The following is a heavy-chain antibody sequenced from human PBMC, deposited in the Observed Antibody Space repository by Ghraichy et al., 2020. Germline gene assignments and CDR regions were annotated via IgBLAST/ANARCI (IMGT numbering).Heavy chain of an antibody. CDR2: IYSGGST. J-gene: IGHJ3*02. CDR1: GFTVSSNY. Sequence: SCAASGFTVSSNYMSWVRQAPGKGLEWVSVIYSGGSTYYADSVKGRFTISRDNSKNTLYLQMNSLRAEDTAVYYCARDTIYDILTGYHRDAFDIWGQGTMVTVSS. V-gene: IGHV3-66*01. D-gene: IGHD3-9*01. CDR3: ARDTIYDILTGYHRDAFDI.